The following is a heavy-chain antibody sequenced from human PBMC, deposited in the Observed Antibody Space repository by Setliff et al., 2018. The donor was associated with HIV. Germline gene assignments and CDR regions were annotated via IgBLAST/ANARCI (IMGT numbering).Heavy chain of an antibody. Sequence: SETLFLTCTVSGPPIAIGSYYWTWIRQPAGRGLEWIGHISASGNTKYSPTLQSRVTLSVNPSNNQFSLNLPAVTAAATAVYYCARGVGEYYNFWSGYPAWYFDLCGRGTLVTVSS. CDR2: ISASGNT. V-gene: IGHV4-61*10. CDR1: GPPIAIGSYY. J-gene: IGHJ2*01. D-gene: IGHD3-3*01. CDR3: ARGVGEYYNFWSGYPAWYFDL.